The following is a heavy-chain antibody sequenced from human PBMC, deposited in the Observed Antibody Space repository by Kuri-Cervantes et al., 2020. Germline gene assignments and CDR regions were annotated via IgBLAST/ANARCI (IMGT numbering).Heavy chain of an antibody. V-gene: IGHV3-53*01. CDR3: ARDSSVGELIQLWPMDV. CDR1: GFTVSSNY. D-gene: IGHD3-10*01. J-gene: IGHJ6*04. Sequence: GGSLRLSCAASGFTVSSNYMSWVRQAPGKGLEWVSGISWNSGSIGYADSVKGRFTISRDNSKNTLYLQMNSLTAEDTAVYYCARDSSVGELIQLWPMDVWGKGTTVTDSS. CDR2: ISWNSGSI.